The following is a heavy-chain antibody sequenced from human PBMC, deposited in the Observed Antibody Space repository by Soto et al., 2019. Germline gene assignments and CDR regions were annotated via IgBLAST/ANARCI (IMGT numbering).Heavy chain of an antibody. Sequence: ASLKVSCKGSGDTFTTYGISWVRQAPGQGLEWMGWISAYNGNTNYAQKFQGRVTMTTDTSTSTAYMELRSLTSDDTAVYYCARGPSPVGYRDYGFDYWGQGTVVTVSS. CDR3: ARGPSPVGYRDYGFDY. V-gene: IGHV1-18*01. CDR2: ISAYNGNT. CDR1: GDTFTTYG. J-gene: IGHJ4*02. D-gene: IGHD4-17*01.